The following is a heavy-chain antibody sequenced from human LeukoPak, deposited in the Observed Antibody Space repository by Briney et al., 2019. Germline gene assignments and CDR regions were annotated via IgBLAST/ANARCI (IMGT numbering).Heavy chain of an antibody. CDR3: ARDHAVAGYFDY. D-gene: IGHD6-19*01. V-gene: IGHV1-69*05. CDR1: GYTFTGHY. Sequence: SVKVSCKVSGYTFTGHYIHWVRQAPGQGLEWMGGIIPIFGTANYAQKFQGRVTITTDESTSTAYMELSSLRSEDTAVYYCARDHAVAGYFDYWGQGTLVTVSS. CDR2: IIPIFGTA. J-gene: IGHJ4*02.